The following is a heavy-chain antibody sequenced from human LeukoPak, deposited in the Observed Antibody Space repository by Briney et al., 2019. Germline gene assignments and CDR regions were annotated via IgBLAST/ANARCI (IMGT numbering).Heavy chain of an antibody. CDR2: IYYSGST. Sequence: SQTLSLTCTVSGGSISSGGYYWSWIRQHPGKGLEWIGYIYYSGSTYYNPSLKSRVTISVDTSKSQFSLKLSSVTAADTAVYYCARRPDCSSTSCSWFDPWGQGTLVTVSS. J-gene: IGHJ5*02. V-gene: IGHV4-31*03. D-gene: IGHD2-2*01. CDR1: GGSISSGGYY. CDR3: ARRPDCSSTSCSWFDP.